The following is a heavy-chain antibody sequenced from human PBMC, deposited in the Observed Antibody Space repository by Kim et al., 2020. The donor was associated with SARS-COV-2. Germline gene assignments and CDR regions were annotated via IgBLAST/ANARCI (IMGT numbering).Heavy chain of an antibody. CDR2: ISSDGSTI. CDR1: GFTFKDDY. Sequence: GGSLRLSCAASGFTFKDDYMSWIRQASGKGLEWVSFISSDGSTIHYADSVKGRFTISRDNAKNILYLQMSSLRVDDTATYHCVRMAGTSSNYWGQGTLVAVSS. CDR3: VRMAGTSSNY. J-gene: IGHJ4*01. D-gene: IGHD1-1*01. V-gene: IGHV3-11*01.